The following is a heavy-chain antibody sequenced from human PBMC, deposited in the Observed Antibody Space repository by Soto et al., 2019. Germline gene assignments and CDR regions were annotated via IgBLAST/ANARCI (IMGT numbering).Heavy chain of an antibody. CDR3: ARDNNDFWSLYPLAFDI. Sequence: QVQLQESGPGLVRPSETLSLPCTVSGGSLMQYYWSWVRQPAGKGLEWIGRISTTGTIHSTPSLTSRLSMSVDTSKTQISLRLTSVTAADTALSYCARDNNDFWSLYPLAFDIWGRGTLVTVS. D-gene: IGHD3-3*01. CDR2: ISTTGTI. J-gene: IGHJ2*01. V-gene: IGHV4-4*07. CDR1: GGSLMQYY.